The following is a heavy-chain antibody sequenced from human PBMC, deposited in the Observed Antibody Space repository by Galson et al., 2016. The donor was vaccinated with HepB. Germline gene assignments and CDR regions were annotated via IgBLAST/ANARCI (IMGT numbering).Heavy chain of an antibody. V-gene: IGHV3-30*04. Sequence: SLRLSCAASGFSFRSYAMHWVRQVPGKGLEWVAVISFDGSDEYYADSVKGRFTISRDNSKNTLYLQMNSLRVEDTAVYYCARGPGSYYRGREYYYGMDVWGQGTTVTGSS. D-gene: IGHD3-10*01. J-gene: IGHJ6*02. CDR2: ISFDGSDE. CDR1: GFSFRSYA. CDR3: ARGPGSYYRGREYYYGMDV.